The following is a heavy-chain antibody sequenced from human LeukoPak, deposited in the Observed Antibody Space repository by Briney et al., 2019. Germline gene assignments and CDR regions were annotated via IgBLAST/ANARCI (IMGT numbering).Heavy chain of an antibody. CDR2: TSSSSSYI. J-gene: IGHJ3*02. CDR3: ARTSLHYFGSRSSSLDVFDI. Sequence: RGSLRLSCAASGFTFSSYSMNWVRQAPGKGLEWVSSTSSSSSYIYYADSVKGRFTISRDNAKNSLYLQMNSLRADDTAVYFCARTSLHYFGSRSSSLDVFDIWGQGTMVTVSS. D-gene: IGHD3-10*01. V-gene: IGHV3-21*01. CDR1: GFTFSSYS.